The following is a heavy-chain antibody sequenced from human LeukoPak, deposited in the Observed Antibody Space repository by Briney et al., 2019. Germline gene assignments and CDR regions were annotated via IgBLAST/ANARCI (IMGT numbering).Heavy chain of an antibody. D-gene: IGHD2/OR15-2a*01. Sequence: GGSLRLSCAASGFIFSNYAMSWVRQAPGKGLQWVSACGSGGSTYYADSVKGRFTISRDNSRNTLYLQMNSLRAEDTAVYYCARSGLSRFGFWGQGTLVTVSS. CDR1: GFIFSNYA. J-gene: IGHJ4*02. V-gene: IGHV3-23*01. CDR3: ARSGLSRFGF. CDR2: CGSGGST.